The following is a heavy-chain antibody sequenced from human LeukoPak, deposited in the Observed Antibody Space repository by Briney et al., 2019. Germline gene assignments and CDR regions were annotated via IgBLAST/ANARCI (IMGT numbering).Heavy chain of an antibody. V-gene: IGHV3-23*01. J-gene: IGHJ3*02. Sequence: GGSLRLSCAASGFTFSSYAMSWVRQAPGKGLEWVSAISGSGGSTYYADSVKGRFTISRDNSKNTLYLQMNSLRAEDTAVYYCAKDFSNYYGSGSQHADDAFDIWGQGTMVTVSS. D-gene: IGHD3-10*01. CDR1: GFTFSSYA. CDR2: ISGSGGST. CDR3: AKDFSNYYGSGSQHADDAFDI.